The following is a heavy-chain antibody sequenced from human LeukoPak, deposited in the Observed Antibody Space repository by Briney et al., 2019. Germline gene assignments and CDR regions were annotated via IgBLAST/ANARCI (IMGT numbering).Heavy chain of an antibody. J-gene: IGHJ5*02. CDR1: GLTSSSYA. CDR3: AKPASICGWFDP. D-gene: IGHD2-2*01. V-gene: IGHV3-23*01. Sequence: GQSLRLAWSPSGLTSSSYAMGWGRQAPGERLEWVSATSGSVGSTYYADSVKDRFTISRDNSKNTLYLQMNSLRAEDTAVYYCAKPASICGWFDPWGQGTLVTVSS. CDR2: TSGSVGST.